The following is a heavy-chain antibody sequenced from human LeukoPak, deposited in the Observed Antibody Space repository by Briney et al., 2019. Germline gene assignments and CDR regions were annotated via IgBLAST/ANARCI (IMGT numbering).Heavy chain of an antibody. Sequence: SETLSLTCTVSGGSISSGGYYWSWIRQHPGKGLEWIGYIYYSGSTYYNPSLKSRVTISVDTSKNQFSLKLSSVTAADTAVYYCARDDLGGDSGYNAFDIWGQGTMVTVSS. CDR3: ARDDLGGDSGYNAFDI. CDR2: IYYSGST. CDR1: GGSISSGGYY. D-gene: IGHD3-22*01. V-gene: IGHV4-31*03. J-gene: IGHJ3*02.